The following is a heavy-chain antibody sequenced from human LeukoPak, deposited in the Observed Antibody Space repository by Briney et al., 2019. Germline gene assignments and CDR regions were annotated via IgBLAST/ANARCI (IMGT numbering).Heavy chain of an antibody. CDR3: ASVARLLAD. Sequence: GRSLRLYCAASGFTFSDYYMNWGRQAPRKGLEYIAYISQSGADVSYADSVKGRFTVSRDNAKNSVFLQMNSLTAEDTAVYYCASVARLLADWGQGTLVTVSS. V-gene: IGHV3-11*01. CDR2: ISQSGADV. D-gene: IGHD3-9*01. J-gene: IGHJ4*02. CDR1: GFTFSDYY.